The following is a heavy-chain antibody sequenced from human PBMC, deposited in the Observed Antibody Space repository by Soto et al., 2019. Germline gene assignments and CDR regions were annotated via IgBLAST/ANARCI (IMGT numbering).Heavy chain of an antibody. D-gene: IGHD6-19*01. CDR2: ISYDGSNK. V-gene: IGHV3-30-3*01. J-gene: IGHJ4*02. CDR1: GFTFSSYA. CDR3: ARDRGKVAGFFDY. Sequence: GGSLRLSCAASGFTFSSYAMHWVRQAPGKGLEWVAVISYDGSNKYYADSVKGRFTISRDNSKNTLYLQMNSLRAEDTAVYYCARDRGKVAGFFDYWGQGTLVTVSS.